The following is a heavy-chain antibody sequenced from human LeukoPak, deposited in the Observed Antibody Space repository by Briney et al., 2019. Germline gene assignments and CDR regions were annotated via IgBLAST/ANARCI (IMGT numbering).Heavy chain of an antibody. J-gene: IGHJ3*02. CDR1: GVSFSDYY. CDR3: ARFIAGDYGAFDI. V-gene: IGHV4-34*01. Sequence: SETLSLTCAVYGVSFSDYYWSWIRQPPGKGLEWIGEINHSGSTNYNPSLKSRVTISVDTSKNQFSLKLSSVTAADTAVYYCARFIAGDYGAFDIWGQGTMVTVSS. D-gene: IGHD4/OR15-4a*01. CDR2: INHSGST.